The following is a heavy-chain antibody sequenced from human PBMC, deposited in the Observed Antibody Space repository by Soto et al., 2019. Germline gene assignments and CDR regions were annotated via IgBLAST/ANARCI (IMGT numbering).Heavy chain of an antibody. CDR1: GGSVSTGSYD. CDR3: ARDGHGMDV. J-gene: IGHJ6*02. CDR2: IFFTGSA. Sequence: LSLTCTVSGGSVSTGSYDWSWIRQPPGKGLEWIGKIFFTGSAHYNPSLRNRVTMSVDTSKDQFSLTLTSVTAADTAVYYCARDGHGMDVWGQGTTVTVSS. V-gene: IGHV4-61*01.